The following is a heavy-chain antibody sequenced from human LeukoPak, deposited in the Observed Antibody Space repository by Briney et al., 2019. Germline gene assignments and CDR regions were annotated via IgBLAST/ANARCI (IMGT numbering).Heavy chain of an antibody. V-gene: IGHV3-23*01. D-gene: IGHD1-20*01. CDR1: GFIYSSYA. CDR2: ISGSGGST. CDR3: AKDITGTTGYFDY. J-gene: IGHJ4*02. Sequence: PGGSLRLSCAASGFIYSSYAMSWVRQAPGKGLEWVSAISGSGGSTYYADSVKGRFTISRDNSKNTLYLQMNSLRTEDTAVYYCAKDITGTTGYFDYWGQGTLVTVSS.